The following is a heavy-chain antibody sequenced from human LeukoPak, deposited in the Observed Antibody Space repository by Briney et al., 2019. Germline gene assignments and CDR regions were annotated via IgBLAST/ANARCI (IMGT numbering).Heavy chain of an antibody. CDR3: AKDRWQWLDRGAVDI. CDR1: GFTLWSYA. J-gene: IGHJ3*02. CDR2: VSVSGGST. Sequence: GGSLRLSCAASGFTLWSYAMSWGRQGPGEGVGWVLAVSVSGGSTYYAHPLKGRFTLSRDNAKNTLYLQMNSLRAEDTALYYCAKDRWQWLDRGAVDIGGQGTVVTLSS. V-gene: IGHV3-23*01. D-gene: IGHD6-19*01.